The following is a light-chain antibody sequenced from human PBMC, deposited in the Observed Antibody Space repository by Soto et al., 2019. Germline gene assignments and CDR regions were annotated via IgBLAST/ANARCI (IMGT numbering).Light chain of an antibody. Sequence: EIVMTQSPATLSVSPGERATLSCRASQSVSSNLAWYQQKPGQAPRLLIYGASTMATGIPARFSGSGSGTEFTLTISSLQSEDRAVYYCQQYHNWPPWTFGQGPKVDIK. CDR2: GAS. V-gene: IGKV3-15*01. J-gene: IGKJ1*01. CDR1: QSVSSN. CDR3: QQYHNWPPWT.